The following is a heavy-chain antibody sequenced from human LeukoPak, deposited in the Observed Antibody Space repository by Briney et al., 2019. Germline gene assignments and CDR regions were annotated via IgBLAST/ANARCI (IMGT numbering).Heavy chain of an antibody. D-gene: IGHD4-17*01. CDR2: IKNKTNGGTT. V-gene: IGHV3-15*01. Sequence: GGSLRLSCAASGFIFSSAWMTWVRQAPGKGLEWVGHIKNKTNGGTTDYAAPVKGRFIISRDDSKNTLYLQMNSLRAEDTAVYYCARDFPYGDSALDYRGQGTLVTVSS. CDR1: GFIFSSAW. CDR3: ARDFPYGDSALDY. J-gene: IGHJ4*02.